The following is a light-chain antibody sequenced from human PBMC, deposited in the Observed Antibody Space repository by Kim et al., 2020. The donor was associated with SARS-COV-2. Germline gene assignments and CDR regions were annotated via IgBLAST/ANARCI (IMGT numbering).Light chain of an antibody. Sequence: SPSVGDTVTITCRASQGISSHLAWFQQRPGKAPTSLIYAASSLQSGVPSKFSGSGSGTDFTLTISSLQPDDFATYYCQQYSRYPVTFGQGTKLEI. CDR3: QQYSRYPVT. V-gene: IGKV1-16*02. CDR2: AAS. J-gene: IGKJ2*01. CDR1: QGISSH.